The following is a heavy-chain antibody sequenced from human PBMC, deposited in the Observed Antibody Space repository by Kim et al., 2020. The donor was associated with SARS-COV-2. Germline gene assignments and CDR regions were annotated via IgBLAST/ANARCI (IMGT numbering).Heavy chain of an antibody. CDR2: IYYSGST. V-gene: IGHV4-31*03. D-gene: IGHD2-15*01. Sequence: LSLTCTVSGGSISSGGYYWSWIRQHPGKGLEWIGYIYYSGSTYYNPSLKSRVTISVDTSKNQFSLKLSSVTAADTAVYYCARDVMVEYCSGGSCYRGDYYYCGMDVWGQGTTVTVSS. CDR3: ARDVMVEYCSGGSCYRGDYYYCGMDV. J-gene: IGHJ6*02. CDR1: GGSISSGGYY.